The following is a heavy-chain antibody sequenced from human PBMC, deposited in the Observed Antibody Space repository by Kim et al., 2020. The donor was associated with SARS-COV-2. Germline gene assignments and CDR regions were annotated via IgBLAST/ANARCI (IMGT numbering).Heavy chain of an antibody. J-gene: IGHJ5*02. CDR2: ISGVGSVT. Sequence: GGSLRLSCATSGFTFSNYVMHWVRQAPGKGLVWVARISGVGSVTNYADSVKGRFSVSRDNARNTVFLQMDRLRAEDTGVSYCARTNEESDRWGRGTLGTV. D-gene: IGHD3-10*01. CDR3: ARTNEESDR. V-gene: IGHV3-74*01. CDR1: GFTFSNYV.